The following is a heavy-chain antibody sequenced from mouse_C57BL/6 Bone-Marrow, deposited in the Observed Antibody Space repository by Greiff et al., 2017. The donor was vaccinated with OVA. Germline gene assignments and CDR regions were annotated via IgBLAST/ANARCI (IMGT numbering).Heavy chain of an antibody. J-gene: IGHJ2*01. CDR3: ATTMITTGFDYFDY. Sequence: EVQLQQSGPELVKPGASVKISCKASGYTFTDYYMNWVKQSHGKSLEWIGDINPNNGGTSYNQKFKGKATLTVDKSASTAYMALRSLTSEDSAVYYCATTMITTGFDYFDYWGQGTTLTVSS. CDR2: INPNNGGT. V-gene: IGHV1-26*01. CDR1: GYTFTDYY. D-gene: IGHD2-4*01.